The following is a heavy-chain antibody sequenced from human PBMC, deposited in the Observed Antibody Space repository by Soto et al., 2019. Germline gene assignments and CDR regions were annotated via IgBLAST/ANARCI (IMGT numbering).Heavy chain of an antibody. J-gene: IGHJ4*02. CDR2: ISYDGSNK. Sequence: QVQLVESGGGVVQPGRSLRLSCAASGFTFSSYGMHWVRRAPGKGLEWVAVISYDGSNKYYADSVKGRFTISRDNSKNTLYLQMNSLRAEDTAVYYCARSYDSSGYSVGYWGQGTLVTVSS. V-gene: IGHV3-30*03. CDR1: GFTFSSYG. CDR3: ARSYDSSGYSVGY. D-gene: IGHD3-22*01.